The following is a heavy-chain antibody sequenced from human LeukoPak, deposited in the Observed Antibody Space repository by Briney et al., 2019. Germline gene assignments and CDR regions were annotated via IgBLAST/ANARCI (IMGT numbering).Heavy chain of an antibody. V-gene: IGHV3-48*04. CDR3: AKAVPGTVIYFDY. J-gene: IGHJ4*02. CDR1: GFTFSSYS. Sequence: GGSLRLSCAASGFTFSSYSMNWVRQAPGKGLEWVSYISSSSSTIYYADSMKGRFTISRDNAKNSLYLQMNSLRAEDTALYYCAKAVPGTVIYFDYWGQGTLVTVSS. CDR2: ISSSSSTI. D-gene: IGHD6-19*01.